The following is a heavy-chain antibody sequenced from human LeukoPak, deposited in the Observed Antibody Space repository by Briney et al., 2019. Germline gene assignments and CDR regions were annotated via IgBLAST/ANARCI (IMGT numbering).Heavy chain of an antibody. V-gene: IGHV3-7*01. CDR3: ARDRGSGDFLDY. CDR1: GFTFSSCW. J-gene: IGHJ4*02. CDR2: IKQDGSEK. D-gene: IGHD3-10*01. Sequence: GGSLRLSCAASGFTFSSCWMSWVRHAPGKGLEWVANIKQDGSEKYYVDTVKGRFTISRDNAKNSLYLQMNSLRAEDTAVYYCARDRGSGDFLDYWGQGTLVTVSS.